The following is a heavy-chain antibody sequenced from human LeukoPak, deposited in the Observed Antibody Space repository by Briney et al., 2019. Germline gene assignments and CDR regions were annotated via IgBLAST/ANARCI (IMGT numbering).Heavy chain of an antibody. CDR2: IYYSGST. Sequence: SETLSLTCTVSGGSISSSSYYWGWIRQPPGKGLEWIGSIYYSGSTYYNPSLKSRVTISVDTSKNQFSLKLSSVTAADTAVYYCARDRPLDYYYMDVWGKGTTVTVSS. J-gene: IGHJ6*03. CDR3: ARDRPLDYYYMDV. CDR1: GGSISSSSYY. V-gene: IGHV4-39*02.